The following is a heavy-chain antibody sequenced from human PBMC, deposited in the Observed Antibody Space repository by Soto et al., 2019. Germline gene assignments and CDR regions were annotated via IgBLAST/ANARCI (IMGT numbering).Heavy chain of an antibody. CDR3: ARATTKKDFDY. J-gene: IGHJ4*02. V-gene: IGHV4-30-2*01. Sequence: SETLSLTCAVSGGSISSGCYSWSWIRQPPGKGLEWIGYIYHIGSTYYNPSLKSRVTISVDRSKNQFSLKLSSVTAADTAVYYCARATTKKDFDYSGQRTLLTLSS. CDR1: GGSISSGCYS. D-gene: IGHD1-26*01. CDR2: IYHIGST.